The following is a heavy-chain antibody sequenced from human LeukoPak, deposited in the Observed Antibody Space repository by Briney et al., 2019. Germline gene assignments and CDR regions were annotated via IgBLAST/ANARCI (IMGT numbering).Heavy chain of an antibody. D-gene: IGHD6-19*01. CDR2: IKKDGREQ. V-gene: IGHV3-7*05. J-gene: IGHJ4*02. CDR3: ARESAGGPDY. Sequence: GGSLRLSCAASGFTLSSHWMSWVRQAPGKGLEWVANIKKDGREQYYVDSVRGRFTISRDNAKNSLYLQMNSLRDEDTAIYYCARESAGGPDYWGQGTLVTVSS. CDR1: GFTLSSHW.